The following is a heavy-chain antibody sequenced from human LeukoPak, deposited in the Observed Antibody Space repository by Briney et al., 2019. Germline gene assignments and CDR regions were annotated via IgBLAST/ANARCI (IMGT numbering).Heavy chain of an antibody. J-gene: IGHJ4*02. Sequence: GGSLRLSCAASGFIFSTYSMSWVRQAPGKGLEWVSVIGDSGSTTYYADSVKGRFTISRDNSKNTLYLQMNSLRAEDTAIYYCAKDRSCSSSSCHGVVDYWGQGALVTVSS. CDR2: IGDSGSTT. V-gene: IGHV3-23*01. CDR3: AKDRSCSSSSCHGVVDY. CDR1: GFIFSTYS. D-gene: IGHD2-2*01.